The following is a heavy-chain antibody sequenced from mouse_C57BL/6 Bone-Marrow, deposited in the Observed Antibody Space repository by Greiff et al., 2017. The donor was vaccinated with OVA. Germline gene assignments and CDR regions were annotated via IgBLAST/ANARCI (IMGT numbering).Heavy chain of an antibody. CDR3: ARWRTHCYFDV. Sequence: EVKLMESGPELVKPGASVKISCKASGYSFTGYYMNWVKQSPEKSLEWIGEINPSTGGTTYNQKFKAKATLTVDKSSSTAYMQLKGLTSEDSAVYYCARWRTHCYFDVWGTGTTVTVSS. V-gene: IGHV1-42*01. J-gene: IGHJ1*03. CDR1: GYSFTGYY. CDR2: INPSTGGT.